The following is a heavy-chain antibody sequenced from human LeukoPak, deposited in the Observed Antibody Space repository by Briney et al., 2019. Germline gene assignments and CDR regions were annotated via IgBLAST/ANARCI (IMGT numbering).Heavy chain of an antibody. J-gene: IGHJ6*02. CDR3: AKAMIVVSREYGMDV. CDR2: ISGSGGST. V-gene: IGHV3-23*01. D-gene: IGHD3-22*01. Sequence: PGGSLRLSCAASGFTFSSYAMSWVRQAPGKGLEWVSAISGSGGSTYYADSVKGRFTISRDNSKNTLYLQMNSLRAEDTAVYYCAKAMIVVSREYGMDVWGQGTTVTVSS. CDR1: GFTFSSYA.